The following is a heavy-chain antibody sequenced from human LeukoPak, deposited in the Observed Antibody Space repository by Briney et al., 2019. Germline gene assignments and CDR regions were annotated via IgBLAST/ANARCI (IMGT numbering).Heavy chain of an antibody. CDR1: GFTFVDYA. J-gene: IGHJ4*02. V-gene: IGHV3-43*02. D-gene: IGHD3-3*01. CDR2: IGGNGAVT. CDR3: AKGWSVLRFLEWGPK. Sequence: GGSLRLSCAASGFTFVDYAMHWVRQRPGKGLEWVSLIGGNGAVTYYADSVEGRFTISRDSSKNTLYLQMNGLRSDDTAFYYCAKGWSVLRFLEWGPKWGQGTLVTVSS.